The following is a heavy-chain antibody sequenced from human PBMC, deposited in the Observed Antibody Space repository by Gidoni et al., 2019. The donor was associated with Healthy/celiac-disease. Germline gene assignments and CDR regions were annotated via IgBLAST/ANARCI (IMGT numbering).Heavy chain of an antibody. D-gene: IGHD6-6*01. V-gene: IGHV3-23*01. Sequence: EVQLLESGGGLVQPGGSLRLSCAASGFTFSSYAMSWVRQAPGKGLEWVSAISGSGGSTYYADSVKGRFTISRDNSKNTLYLKMNSLRAEDTAVYYCAKRSSSSGDYYYYYMDVWGKGTTVTVSS. CDR2: ISGSGGST. CDR3: AKRSSSSGDYYYYYMDV. CDR1: GFTFSSYA. J-gene: IGHJ6*03.